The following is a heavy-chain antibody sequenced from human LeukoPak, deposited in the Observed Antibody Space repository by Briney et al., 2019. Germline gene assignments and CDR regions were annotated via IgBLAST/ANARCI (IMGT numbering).Heavy chain of an antibody. V-gene: IGHV1-69*05. CDR2: IIPIFGTA. CDR3: ARTCGRDGYNYNY. Sequence: GSSVKVSCKASGGTFSSYAISWVRQAPGQGLEWMGGIIPIFGTANYAQKFQGRVTMTRNTSISTAYMELSSLRSEDTAVYYCARTCGRDGYNYNYWGQGTLVTVSS. J-gene: IGHJ4*02. CDR1: GGTFSSYA. D-gene: IGHD5-24*01.